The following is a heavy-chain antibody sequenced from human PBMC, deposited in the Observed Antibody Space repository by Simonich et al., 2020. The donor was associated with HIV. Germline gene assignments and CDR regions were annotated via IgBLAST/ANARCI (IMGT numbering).Heavy chain of an antibody. V-gene: IGHV4-34*01. CDR2: INHSAGT. CDR1: GGSFSGYY. CDR3: AGLRAYSNYFYYYGMDV. Sequence: QVQLQQWGAGLLKPSETLSLTCAVYGGSFSGYYWTWIRQPPGKGLEGHGEINHSAGTNYNPSLKSRVTISVDTSKNQFSLKLSSVTAADTAVYYCAGLRAYSNYFYYYGMDVWGQGTTVTVSS. J-gene: IGHJ6*02. D-gene: IGHD4-4*01.